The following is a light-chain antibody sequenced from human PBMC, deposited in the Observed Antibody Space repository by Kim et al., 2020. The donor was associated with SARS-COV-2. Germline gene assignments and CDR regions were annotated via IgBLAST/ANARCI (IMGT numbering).Light chain of an antibody. CDR2: NDD. V-gene: IGLV1-44*01. CDR1: SSNIGINA. CDR3: ATWDDSLEAWV. J-gene: IGLJ3*02. Sequence: QSVLTQPPSASGTPGQRVKISCSGSSSNIGINAVHWYQPFPGTAPKLLIYNDDRRPSGVPDRFSGSKSGTSASLALSGLLSDDEADYYCATWDDSLEAWVFGGGTQLTVL.